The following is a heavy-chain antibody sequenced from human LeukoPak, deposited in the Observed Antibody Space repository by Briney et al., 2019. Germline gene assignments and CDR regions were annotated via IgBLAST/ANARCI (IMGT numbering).Heavy chain of an antibody. CDR1: GFTFSSYA. CDR2: ISYDGGSQ. J-gene: IGHJ4*02. Sequence: PGGSLRLSCAASGFTFSSYAMHWVRQAPGKGLELVASISYDGGSQCYAESVKGRFTISRDNSKDTLFLQMSSLRPEDTAVYYCVRDDVGGFCASCHPSDYWGQGTLVTVSS. D-gene: IGHD2-2*03. CDR3: VRDDVGGFCASCHPSDY. V-gene: IGHV3-30-3*01.